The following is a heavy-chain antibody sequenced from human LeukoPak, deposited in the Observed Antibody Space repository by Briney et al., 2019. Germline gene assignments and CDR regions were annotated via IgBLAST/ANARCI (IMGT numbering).Heavy chain of an antibody. J-gene: IGHJ6*02. CDR3: ARPPSITNPYYGLDI. V-gene: IGHV3-48*03. D-gene: IGHD3-3*01. Sequence: QPGGSLRLSCAASGFTFSSYAMNWVRQAPGRGLEWVSYIDSSGDDMYYTDSVKGRFTISRDNTKNSLYLQMNTLGAEDTAVYYCARPPSITNPYYGLDIWGQGTSVTVSS. CDR1: GFTFSSYA. CDR2: IDSSGDDM.